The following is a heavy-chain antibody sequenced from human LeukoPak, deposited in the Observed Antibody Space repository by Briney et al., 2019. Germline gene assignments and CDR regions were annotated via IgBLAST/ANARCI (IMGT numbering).Heavy chain of an antibody. V-gene: IGHV3-66*01. CDR2: IYSGGST. J-gene: IGHJ4*02. CDR1: GFTFGDYA. Sequence: GGSLRLSCTASGFTFGDYAMSWVRQAPGRGLEWVSVIYSGGSTYYADSVKGRFTISRDNSKNTLFLQMNSLRAGDTAVYYCARGTVTMVDYWGQGTLVTVSS. D-gene: IGHD3-10*01. CDR3: ARGTVTMVDY.